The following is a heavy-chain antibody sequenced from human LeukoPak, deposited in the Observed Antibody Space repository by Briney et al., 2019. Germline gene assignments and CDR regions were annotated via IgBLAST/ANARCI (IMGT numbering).Heavy chain of an antibody. D-gene: IGHD6-19*01. CDR1: GFNFGSYA. CDR2: ISGSGGST. Sequence: GGSLRLSCAASGFNFGSYAMSWVRQAPGKGLEWVSAISGSGGSTYYADSVKGRFTISRDNSKNTLYLQMNSLRAEDTALYYCARERYSSGWYARDYYYMDVWGKGTTVTVSS. CDR3: ARERYSSGWYARDYYYMDV. J-gene: IGHJ6*03. V-gene: IGHV3-23*01.